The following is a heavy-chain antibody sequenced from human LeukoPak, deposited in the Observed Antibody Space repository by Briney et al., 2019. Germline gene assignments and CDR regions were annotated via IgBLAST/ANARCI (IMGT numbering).Heavy chain of an antibody. CDR2: IGGSGSST. Sequence: PGGSLRLSCAASGFTLATHAMNWVRQALGEGLECVSSIGGSGSSTYYADSVKSRFTISRDNSKNTLYLQMNSLRAEDTAKYYCARDLPYSNSWGQGTLVTVSS. V-gene: IGHV3-23*01. CDR3: ARDLPYSNS. D-gene: IGHD6-13*01. CDR1: GFTLATHA. J-gene: IGHJ4*02.